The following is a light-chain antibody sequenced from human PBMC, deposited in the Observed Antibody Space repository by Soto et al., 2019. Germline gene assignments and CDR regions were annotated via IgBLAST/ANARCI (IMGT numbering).Light chain of an antibody. Sequence: QSALTQPRSVSASPGQSVTISCTGTSSDVGGYDFVSWYQQHPGQAPKVMIYDVIRRPSGVPDRFSGSKSGSTASLTISGLRAEDEADSYCFSYAGSYTWVFGGGTKVTVL. J-gene: IGLJ3*02. CDR3: FSYAGSYTWV. CDR2: DVI. CDR1: SSDVGGYDF. V-gene: IGLV2-11*01.